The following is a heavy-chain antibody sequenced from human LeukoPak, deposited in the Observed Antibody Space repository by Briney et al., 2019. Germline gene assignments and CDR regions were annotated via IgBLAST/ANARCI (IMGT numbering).Heavy chain of an antibody. CDR1: GFTFDTYG. CDR2: ISSNSANT. D-gene: IGHD2-21*02. V-gene: IGHV3-23*01. Sequence: GGSLRLSCAASGFTFDTYGMSWVRQAPGKGLEWVSSISSNSANTYYADSVKGRFTISRDNSKNTLYLQMNSLRAEDTAVYYCAKDGTGCGGDCYSDYWGQGTLVTVSS. CDR3: AKDGTGCGGDCYSDY. J-gene: IGHJ4*02.